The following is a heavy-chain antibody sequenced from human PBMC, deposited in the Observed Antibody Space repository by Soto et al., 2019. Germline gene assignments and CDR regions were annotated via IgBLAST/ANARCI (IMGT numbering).Heavy chain of an antibody. V-gene: IGHV1-46*01. Sequence: ASVKVSCKASGYTFTSYYMHWVRQAPGQGLEWMGIINPSGGSTSYAQKFQGRVTMTRDTSTSTVYMELSSLRSEDTAVYYCARAVTMVRGALGYYYYGMDVWGQGXTVTVPS. D-gene: IGHD3-10*01. CDR1: GYTFTSYY. J-gene: IGHJ6*02. CDR2: INPSGGST. CDR3: ARAVTMVRGALGYYYYGMDV.